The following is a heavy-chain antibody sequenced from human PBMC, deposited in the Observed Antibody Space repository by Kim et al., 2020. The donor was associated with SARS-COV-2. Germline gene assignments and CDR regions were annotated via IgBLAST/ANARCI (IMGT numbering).Heavy chain of an antibody. CDR2: INHSGST. V-gene: IGHV4-34*01. Sequence: SETLSLTCAVYGGSFSGYYWSWIRQPPGKGLEWIGEINHSGSTNYNPSLKSRVTISVDTSKNQFSLKLSSVTAADTAVYYCARGLDIVATTLFDYWGQGTLVTVSS. CDR3: ARGLDIVATTLFDY. D-gene: IGHD5-12*01. CDR1: GGSFSGYY. J-gene: IGHJ4*02.